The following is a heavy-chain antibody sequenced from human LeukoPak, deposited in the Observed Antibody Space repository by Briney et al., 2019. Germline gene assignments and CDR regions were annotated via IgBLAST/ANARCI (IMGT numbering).Heavy chain of an antibody. CDR2: ISYDGSNK. Sequence: GRSLRLSCAASGFTFSSYAMHWVRQAPGKGLEWVAVISYDGSNKYYADSVKGRFTISRDNSKNTLSLQMNSLRAEDTAVYYCARGQNSSCYTSLVDFDYWGQGTLVTVSS. V-gene: IGHV3-30*04. CDR1: GFTFSSYA. CDR3: ARGQNSSCYTSLVDFDY. D-gene: IGHD6-13*01. J-gene: IGHJ4*02.